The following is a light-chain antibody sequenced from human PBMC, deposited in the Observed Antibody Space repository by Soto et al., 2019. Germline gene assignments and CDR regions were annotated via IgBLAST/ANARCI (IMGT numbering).Light chain of an antibody. CDR1: QIISNH. Sequence: DIQMTQSPSSVSASVVDRVIITFRASQIISNHLNWYQQKPGKAPKLLIFAASNLETGVPSRFSGSGSGTDFTFTISSLQPEDIATYYCQQYDNLPLTFGGGTKVDI. J-gene: IGKJ4*01. V-gene: IGKV1-33*01. CDR2: AAS. CDR3: QQYDNLPLT.